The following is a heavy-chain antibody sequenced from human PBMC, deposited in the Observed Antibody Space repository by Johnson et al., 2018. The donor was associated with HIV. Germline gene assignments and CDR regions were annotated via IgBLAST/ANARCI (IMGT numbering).Heavy chain of an antibody. Sequence: QVQLVESGGGVVQPGRSLRLSCAASGFTFSSYAMHWVRPAPGKGLEWVAVISYDGSNKYYADSGKGRFTISTDNSKNTLYLQMNSLKTEDTAVYYCTTGPTDAFDIWGQGTMVTVSS. V-gene: IGHV3-30-3*01. CDR3: TTGPTDAFDI. CDR2: ISYDGSNK. J-gene: IGHJ3*02. CDR1: GFTFSSYA. D-gene: IGHD1-14*01.